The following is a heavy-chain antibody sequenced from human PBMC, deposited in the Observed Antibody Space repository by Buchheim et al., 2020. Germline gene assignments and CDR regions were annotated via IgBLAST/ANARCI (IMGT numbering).Heavy chain of an antibody. D-gene: IGHD3-3*01. J-gene: IGHJ5*02. CDR2: IYYTGTT. CDR1: SGSISSYY. V-gene: IGHV4-59*12. CDR3: AAGDYWSHPENWFDP. Sequence: QVQLQESGPGLVKSSETLSLTCSVSSGSISSYYWNWIQQPPGKGLEWIGHIYYTGTTRYNPSLKSRVSISVDTSRNQFSLTLTSVTAADTAIYYCAAGDYWSHPENWFDPWGQGAL.